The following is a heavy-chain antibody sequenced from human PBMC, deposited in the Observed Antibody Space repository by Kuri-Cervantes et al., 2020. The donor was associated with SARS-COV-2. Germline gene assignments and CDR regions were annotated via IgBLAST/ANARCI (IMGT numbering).Heavy chain of an antibody. J-gene: IGHJ4*02. CDR2: ISSNGGST. CDR1: GFTFSSYA. D-gene: IGHD1/OR15-1a*01. CDR3: AGEQEQFDY. Sequence: GESLKISCAASGFTFSSYAMHWVRQAPGKGLEYVSAISSNGGSTYYADSVKGRFTISRDNSKNTLYLQMGSLRAEDTAVYYCAGEQEQFDYWGQGTLVTVSS. V-gene: IGHV3-64*02.